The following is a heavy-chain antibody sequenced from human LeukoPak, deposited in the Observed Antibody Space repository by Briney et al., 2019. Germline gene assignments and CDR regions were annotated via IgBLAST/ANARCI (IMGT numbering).Heavy chain of an antibody. D-gene: IGHD3-10*01. Sequence: GGSLRLSCAASGFTFDDYAMHWVRQAPGKGLEWVSGISWNSGSIGYADSVKGRFTISRDNAKNSLYLQMNSLRAEDTAVYYCARDRYGSGSSFDYWGQGTLVTVSS. CDR3: ARDRYGSGSSFDY. V-gene: IGHV3-9*01. J-gene: IGHJ4*02. CDR1: GFTFDDYA. CDR2: ISWNSGSI.